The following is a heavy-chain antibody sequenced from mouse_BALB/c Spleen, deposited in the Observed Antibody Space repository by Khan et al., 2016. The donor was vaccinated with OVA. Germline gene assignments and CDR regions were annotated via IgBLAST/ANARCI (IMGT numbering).Heavy chain of an antibody. J-gene: IGHJ3*01. V-gene: IGHV3-2*02. CDR3: ARGVTTATSAWFAY. CDR1: DYSITSDYA. CDR2: ISYSGYT. D-gene: IGHD1-2*01. Sequence: EVKLEESGPGLVKPSQSLSLTCTVTDYSITSDYAWNWIRQFPGNTLEWMGYISYSGYTSYNPSLKSRISITRDTSKNQFFLQLNSVTTEDTATYYCARGVTTATSAWFAYWGQGTLVTVSA.